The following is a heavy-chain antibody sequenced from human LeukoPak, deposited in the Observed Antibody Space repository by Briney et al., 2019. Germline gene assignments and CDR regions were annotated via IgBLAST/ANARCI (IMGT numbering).Heavy chain of an antibody. CDR3: AKDAVAGTWLHY. CDR1: GFTFGDYA. Sequence: GGSLRLSCAASGFTFGDYAMHWVRQAPGKGLEWVSLIRGDGRTTSYAGSVKGRFTVSRDNSKNSLYLQMSSLRGEDTAMYYCAKDAVAGTWLHYWGQGTLVTVSS. D-gene: IGHD6-19*01. V-gene: IGHV3-43*02. J-gene: IGHJ4*02. CDR2: IRGDGRTT.